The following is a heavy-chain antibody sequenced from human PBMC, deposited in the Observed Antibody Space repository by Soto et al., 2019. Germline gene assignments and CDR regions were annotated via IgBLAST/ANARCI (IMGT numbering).Heavy chain of an antibody. Sequence: GGSLRLSCAASGFTFSSYGMHWVRQAPGKGLEWVAVIWYDGSNKYYADSVKGRFTISRDNSKNTLYLQMNSLRAEDTAVYYCARDSGGWHYYFDYWGQGTLVTVSS. CDR2: IWYDGSNK. J-gene: IGHJ4*02. D-gene: IGHD6-19*01. CDR1: GFTFSSYG. V-gene: IGHV3-33*01. CDR3: ARDSGGWHYYFDY.